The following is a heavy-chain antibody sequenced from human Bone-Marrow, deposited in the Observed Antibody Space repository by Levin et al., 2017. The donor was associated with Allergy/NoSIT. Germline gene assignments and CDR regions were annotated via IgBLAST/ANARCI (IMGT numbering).Heavy chain of an antibody. J-gene: IGHJ4*02. V-gene: IGHV3-53*01. CDR3: ARDSPEGIAGTGTTSGFFDY. CDR1: GFTVSSNY. Sequence: PGGSLRLSCTASGFTVSSNYMSWVRQAPGRGLEWVSVLYSGGTTYYADSVKGRFTISRDNSKNTLYLQMNSLRAEDTAVYYCARDSPEGIAGTGTTSGFFDYWGQGTLVTVSS. D-gene: IGHD6-13*01. CDR2: LYSGGTT.